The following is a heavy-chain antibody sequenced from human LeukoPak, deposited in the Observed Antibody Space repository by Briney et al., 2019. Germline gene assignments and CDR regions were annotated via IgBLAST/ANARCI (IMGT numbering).Heavy chain of an antibody. D-gene: IGHD5-24*01. J-gene: IGHJ4*02. V-gene: IGHV3-30-3*01. CDR2: ISYDGSNK. CDR1: GFTFSSYA. Sequence: PGGSLRLSCAASGFTFSSYAMHWVRQAPGKGLEWVAVISYDGSNKYYADSVKGRFTISRDNSKNTLYLQTNSLRAEDTAVYYCATSRDGYNYNFDYWGQGTLVTVSS. CDR3: ATSRDGYNYNFDY.